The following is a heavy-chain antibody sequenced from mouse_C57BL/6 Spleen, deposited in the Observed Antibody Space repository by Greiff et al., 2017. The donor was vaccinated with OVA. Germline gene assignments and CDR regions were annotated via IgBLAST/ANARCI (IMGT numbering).Heavy chain of an antibody. J-gene: IGHJ2*01. D-gene: IGHD4-1*02. CDR1: GYTFTSYW. Sequence: QVQLQQPGAELVKPGASVKLSCKASGYTFTSYWMQWVKQRPGQGLEWIGEIDPSDSYTNYNQKFKGKATLTVDTSSSTAYMQLSSLTSEDSAVYYCARGANWDLYYFDYWGQGTTLTVSS. CDR2: IDPSDSYT. V-gene: IGHV1-50*01. CDR3: ARGANWDLYYFDY.